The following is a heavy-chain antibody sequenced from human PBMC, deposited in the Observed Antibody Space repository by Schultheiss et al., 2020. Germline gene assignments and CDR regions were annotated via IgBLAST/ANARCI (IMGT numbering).Heavy chain of an antibody. CDR1: GFTFNSYE. Sequence: GGSLRLSCAASGFTFNSYEMNWVRQAPGKGLEWVSYISSSSSTIYYADSVKGRFTISRDNAKNSLYLQMNSLRDEDTAVYYCAKSRRFLEWLLDYWGQGTLVTVSS. V-gene: IGHV3-48*02. CDR3: AKSRRFLEWLLDY. J-gene: IGHJ4*02. D-gene: IGHD3-3*01. CDR2: ISSSSSTI.